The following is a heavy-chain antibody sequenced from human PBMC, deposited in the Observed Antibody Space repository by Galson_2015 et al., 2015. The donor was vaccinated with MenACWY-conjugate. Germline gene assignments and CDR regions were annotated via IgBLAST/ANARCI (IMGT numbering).Heavy chain of an antibody. J-gene: IGHJ6*02. D-gene: IGHD1-26*01. CDR2: ISPIDSKT. CDR3: ARHPPGGRGMDV. CDR1: GYSFTKYW. Sequence: QSGAEVTKPGESLKVSCKGSGYSFTKYWVAWVRQMPGKGLEWVGLISPIDSKTRYSPAFEGQVTISADKSISTAYLQWNSLQASDTAMYYCARHPPGGRGMDVWGQGTTVIVSS. V-gene: IGHV5-51*01.